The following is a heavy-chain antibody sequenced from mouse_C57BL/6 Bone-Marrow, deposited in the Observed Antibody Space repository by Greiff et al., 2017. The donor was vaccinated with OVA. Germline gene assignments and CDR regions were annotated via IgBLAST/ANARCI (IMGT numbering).Heavy chain of an antibody. J-gene: IGHJ1*03. V-gene: IGHV3-8*01. Sequence: EVQRVESGPGLAKPSQTLSLTCSVTGYSITSDYWNWIRKFPGNKLEYMGYISYSGSTYYNPSLKSRISITRDTSKNQYYLQLNSVTTEDTATYYGARVPNYYGSSYDWYFDVWGTGTTVTVSS. CDR2: ISYSGST. CDR3: ARVPNYYGSSYDWYFDV. D-gene: IGHD1-1*01. CDR1: GYSITSDY.